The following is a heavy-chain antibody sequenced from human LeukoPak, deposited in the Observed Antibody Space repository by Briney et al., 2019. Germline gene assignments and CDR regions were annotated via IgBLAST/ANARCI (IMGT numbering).Heavy chain of an antibody. CDR1: GFTFRSYA. Sequence: PGGSLRLSCAASGFTFRSYAMNWVRQAPGKGLEWVSAISGSGSATYYADSVKGRFTISRDNSKNTLYLQMNSLRAEDTAVYYRAKDQYGEAFDIWGPGTMVTVSS. D-gene: IGHD4-17*01. CDR3: AKDQYGEAFDI. V-gene: IGHV3-23*01. J-gene: IGHJ3*02. CDR2: ISGSGSAT.